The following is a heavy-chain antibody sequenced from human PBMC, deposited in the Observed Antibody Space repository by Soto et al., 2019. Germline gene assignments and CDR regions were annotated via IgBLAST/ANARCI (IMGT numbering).Heavy chain of an antibody. CDR3: ANSVVAASSWFDP. CDR1: GFTITSYA. CDR2: ISGSGGST. V-gene: IGHV3-23*01. Sequence: GESLRLSCPASGFTITSYAISWVRQAPGTGLEWVSAISGSGGSTYYADSVKERLTITRDNSKNTQYLQMNSLRGEDTAVYYCANSVVAASSWFDPWGHGTLVTVSS. J-gene: IGHJ5*02. D-gene: IGHD2-15*01.